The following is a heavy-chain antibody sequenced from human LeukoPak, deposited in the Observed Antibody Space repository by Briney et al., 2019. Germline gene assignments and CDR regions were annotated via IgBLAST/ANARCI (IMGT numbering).Heavy chain of an antibody. CDR1: GFTFSSYE. V-gene: IGHV3-48*03. Sequence: GGSLRLSCAASGFTFSSYEMNWVRQAPGKGLEWVSYISSSGSTKYYADSVKGRFTISRDNAKNTLYLQMNSLRAEDTAAYYCARGYSSGWYYFDYWGQGTLVTVSS. D-gene: IGHD6-19*01. CDR3: ARGYSSGWYYFDY. J-gene: IGHJ4*02. CDR2: ISSSGSTK.